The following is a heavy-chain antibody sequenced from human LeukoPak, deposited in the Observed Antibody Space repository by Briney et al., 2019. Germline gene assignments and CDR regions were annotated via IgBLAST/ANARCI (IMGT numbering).Heavy chain of an antibody. D-gene: IGHD1-26*01. V-gene: IGHV3-15*01. CDR2: IKSKGSGETT. J-gene: IGHJ4*02. CDR3: TKYSGSYSFDY. CDR1: GFTFTNAW. Sequence: GGSLRLSCAASGFTFTNAWMNWVRQAPGKGLEWVGRIKSKGSGETTDYAAPVKGRFTISRDDSKNTLYLQMNNLETEDTAVYYCTKYSGSYSFDYWGQGALVTVSS.